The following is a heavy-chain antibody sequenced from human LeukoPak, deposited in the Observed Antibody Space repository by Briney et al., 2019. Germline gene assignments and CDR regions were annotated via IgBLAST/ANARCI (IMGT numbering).Heavy chain of an antibody. V-gene: IGHV1-2*02. CDR2: INPNSGGT. J-gene: IGHJ4*02. CDR3: ARDTPVYSGVDY. D-gene: IGHD2-21*01. Sequence: ASVKVSCKASGYTFTGYYMHWVRQAPGQGLEWMGWINPNSGGTNYAQKFQGRVTMTRDTSISTAYMELSRLRSDDTAVYYCARDTPVYSGVDYWGQGTLVTVSS. CDR1: GYTFTGYY.